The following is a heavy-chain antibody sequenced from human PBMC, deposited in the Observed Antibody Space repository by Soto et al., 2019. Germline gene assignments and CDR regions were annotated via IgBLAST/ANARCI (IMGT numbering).Heavy chain of an antibody. CDR1: GYTFATYG. V-gene: IGHV1-18*01. D-gene: IGHD2-15*01. Sequence: QVQLQQSGAEVKKPGASLKVSCKASGYTFATYGISWVRQAPGQGLEWMGWITPYNGDTNYAQRLQGRVTMTTDISTNTAYMEVRSLRSDDTAVYYCARLAPCSGGICSSRPLDYWGQGTLVTVSS. J-gene: IGHJ4*02. CDR3: ARLAPCSGGICSSRPLDY. CDR2: ITPYNGDT.